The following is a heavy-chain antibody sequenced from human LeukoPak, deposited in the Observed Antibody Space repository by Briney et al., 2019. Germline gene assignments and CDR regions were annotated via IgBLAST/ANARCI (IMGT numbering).Heavy chain of an antibody. CDR2: VSNSGDYI. CDR3: ARDPAQLELGYFDY. J-gene: IGHJ4*02. D-gene: IGHD1-1*01. CDR1: GFSFSSYR. V-gene: IGHV3-21*06. Sequence: GGSLRLSCAASGFSFSSYRMNWVRQAPGKGLEWVSSVSNSGDYIHYADSVKGRFTISRDNSKNSLYLQMNSLRAEDTAVYYCARDPAQLELGYFDYWGQGTLVTVSP.